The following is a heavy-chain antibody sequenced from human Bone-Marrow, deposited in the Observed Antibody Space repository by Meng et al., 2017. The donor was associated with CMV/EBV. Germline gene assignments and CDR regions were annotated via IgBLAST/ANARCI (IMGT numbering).Heavy chain of an antibody. J-gene: IGHJ4*02. CDR1: GGTFSIYT. D-gene: IGHD3-22*01. CDR2: SIPMFGIT. CDR3: ALYYDSSGYYYYFEN. Sequence: SVKVSCKASGGTFSIYTISWVRQAPGQGLEWMGGSIPMFGITNYAQKFQGRVTITTDESTSTAYMELRSLRSEDMAVYYCALYYDSSGYYYYFENWGQGTLDTVSS. V-gene: IGHV1-69*05.